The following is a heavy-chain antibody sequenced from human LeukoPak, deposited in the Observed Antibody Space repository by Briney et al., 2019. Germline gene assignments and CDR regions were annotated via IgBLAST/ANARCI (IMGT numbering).Heavy chain of an antibody. V-gene: IGHV3-23*01. CDR2: ISGSGGST. CDR1: GFTFSSYA. Sequence: GGSLRLSCAASGFTFSSYAMSWVSQAPGKGLEWVSAISGSGGSTYYADSVKGRFTISRDNSKNTLYLQVNSLRAEDTAVYYCAKDRERYGDYYFDYWGQGTLVTVSS. J-gene: IGHJ4*02. D-gene: IGHD4-17*01. CDR3: AKDRERYGDYYFDY.